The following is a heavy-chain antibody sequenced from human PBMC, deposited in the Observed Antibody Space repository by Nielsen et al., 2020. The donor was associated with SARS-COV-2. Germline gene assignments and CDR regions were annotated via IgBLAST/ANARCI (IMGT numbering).Heavy chain of an antibody. J-gene: IGHJ5*02. CDR3: ARDRSSTSHNWFDP. Sequence: SETLSLTCAVSGGSISIGYYSWSWIRQPPGKGLEWIGYIYHSGNAFYNPSLKSRVTISVDRSKNQLSLRLSSVTAADTAVYYCARDRSSTSHNWFDPWGQGTLVTVSS. CDR1: GGSISIGYYS. D-gene: IGHD2-2*01. CDR2: IYHSGNA. V-gene: IGHV4-30-2*01.